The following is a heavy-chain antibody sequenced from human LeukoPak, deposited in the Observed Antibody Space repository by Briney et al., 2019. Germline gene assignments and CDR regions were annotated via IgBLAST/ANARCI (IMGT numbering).Heavy chain of an antibody. Sequence: ASVKVSCKASGYTFTGYYMHWVRRASGQGLEWMGRINPNSGGTNYAQKFQGRVTMTRDTSISTAYMELSRLRSDDTAVYYCARAGYSSSKYYYYYGTDVWGQGTTVTVSS. CDR2: INPNSGGT. D-gene: IGHD6-6*01. J-gene: IGHJ6*02. V-gene: IGHV1-2*06. CDR3: ARAGYSSSKYYYYYGTDV. CDR1: GYTFTGYY.